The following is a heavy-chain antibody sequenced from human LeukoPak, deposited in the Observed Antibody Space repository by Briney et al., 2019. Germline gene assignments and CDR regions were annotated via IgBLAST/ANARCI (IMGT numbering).Heavy chain of an antibody. CDR2: ISSSGSTI. J-gene: IGHJ4*02. CDR1: GFTFSSYW. D-gene: IGHD6-6*01. CDR3: AIGRGSFFDY. Sequence: GGSLRLSCAASGFTFSSYWMHWVRQAPGKGLEWVSYISSSGSTIYYADSVKGRFTISRDNAKNSLYLQMNSLRAEDTAVYYCAIGRGSFFDYWGQGTLVTVSS. V-gene: IGHV3-48*04.